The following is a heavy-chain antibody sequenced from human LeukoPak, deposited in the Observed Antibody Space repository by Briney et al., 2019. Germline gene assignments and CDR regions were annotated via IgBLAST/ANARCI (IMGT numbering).Heavy chain of an antibody. V-gene: IGHV4-4*09. CDR1: GGSISSYY. J-gene: IGHJ6*02. D-gene: IGHD6-13*01. CDR2: IYTSGST. CDR3: ARLGFSRQPVPPTSEVYYYYYGMDV. Sequence: SETLSLTCTVSGGSISSYYWSWIRQPPGKGLEWIGYIYTSGSTNYNPSLKSRVTISVDTSKNQFSLKLSSVTAADTAVYYCARLGFSRQPVPPTSEVYYYYYGMDVWGQGTTVTVSS.